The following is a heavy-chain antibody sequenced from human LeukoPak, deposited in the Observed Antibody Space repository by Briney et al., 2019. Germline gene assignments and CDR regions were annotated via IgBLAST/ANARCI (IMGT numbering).Heavy chain of an antibody. Sequence: ASVKVSCKASGYTFTSYDINWVRQATGQRLEWMGWMNPNSGNTGYAQKFQGRVTMTRNTSISTAYMELSSLRSEDTAAYYCARLPRRITIFGVVKGSYYYMDVWGKGTTVTVSS. V-gene: IGHV1-8*01. CDR2: MNPNSGNT. J-gene: IGHJ6*03. CDR1: GYTFTSYD. D-gene: IGHD3-3*01. CDR3: ARLPRRITIFGVVKGSYYYMDV.